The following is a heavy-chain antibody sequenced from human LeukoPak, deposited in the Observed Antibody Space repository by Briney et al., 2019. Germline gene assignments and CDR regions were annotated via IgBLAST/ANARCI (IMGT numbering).Heavy chain of an antibody. Sequence: SPTLVKPPQTLTPTCTFSGFSPSTSGVNVGWILQPPIPVLEPLAIIYWDEDKRYSPSLKSRLTITKDTSNNQVVLTMTNMDPVDTATDYCAHRRLAAGTNYFDYWGQGTLVTVS. CDR3: AHRRLAAGTNYFDY. CDR2: IYWDEDK. D-gene: IGHD6-13*01. CDR1: GFSPSTSGVN. V-gene: IGHV2-5*02. J-gene: IGHJ4*02.